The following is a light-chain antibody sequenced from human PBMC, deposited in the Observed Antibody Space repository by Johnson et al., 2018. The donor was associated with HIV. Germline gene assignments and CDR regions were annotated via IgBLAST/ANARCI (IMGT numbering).Light chain of an antibody. CDR1: SSNIGNNY. CDR3: GTWDNSLSAFV. J-gene: IGLJ1*01. Sequence: QSVLTQPPSVSAAPGQKVTISCSGSSSNIGNNYVSWYQQLPGTAPKLLIYANTKRPSGIPDRFSGSKSGTSATLGITGLQTGDEAEYYCGTWDNSLSAFVFGIGTKVAVL. CDR2: ANT. V-gene: IGLV1-51*01.